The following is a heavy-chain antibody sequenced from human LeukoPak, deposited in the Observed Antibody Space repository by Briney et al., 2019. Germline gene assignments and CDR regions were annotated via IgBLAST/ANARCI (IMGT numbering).Heavy chain of an antibody. CDR2: ISSSASTI. CDR3: ARRSWSFDY. V-gene: IGHV3-11*01. D-gene: IGHD6-13*01. J-gene: IGHJ4*02. Sequence: GGSLRLSCAASGFTFSDYDMSWIRQAPGKGLEWVSYISSSASTIYYADSVKGRFTISRDNAKNSLYLQMNSLRAEDTAVYYCARRSWSFDYWGQGTLVTVSS. CDR1: GFTFSDYD.